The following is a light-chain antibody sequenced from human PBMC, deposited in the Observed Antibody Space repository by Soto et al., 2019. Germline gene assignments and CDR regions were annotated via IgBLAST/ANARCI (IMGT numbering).Light chain of an antibody. V-gene: IGLV2-14*01. CDR3: SSYTSRNSWV. CDR1: SSDVGGYNR. Sequence: QSALTQPASVTGSPGQSITISCTGSSSDVGGYNRVSWYQQYPGTAPKLIISEVTNRPSGVSYRFSASKSGNPASLTISGLQPQDEADYYCSSYTSRNSWVFGGGTKLTVL. CDR2: EVT. J-gene: IGLJ3*02.